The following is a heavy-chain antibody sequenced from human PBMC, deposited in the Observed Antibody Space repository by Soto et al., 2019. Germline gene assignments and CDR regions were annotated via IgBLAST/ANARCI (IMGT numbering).Heavy chain of an antibody. CDR1: GFTFSSYA. V-gene: IGHV3-23*01. Sequence: GGSLRLSCAASGFTFSSYAMSWVRQVPGKGLEWVSGISGSGGSTYYADSVKGRFTISRDNSKNTLYLQMSSLRVEDTAVYYCAKSRLDGQSYYYYGMDVWGQGTTVTVSS. CDR3: AKSRLDGQSYYYYGMDV. J-gene: IGHJ6*02. D-gene: IGHD2-2*01. CDR2: ISGSGGST.